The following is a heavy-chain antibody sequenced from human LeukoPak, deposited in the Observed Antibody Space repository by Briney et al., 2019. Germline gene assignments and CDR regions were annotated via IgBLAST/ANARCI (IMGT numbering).Heavy chain of an antibody. Sequence: PGGSLRLSCAASGFTFSDYVMTWVRQGPEKGLEWVSSISGNGGSTYYADSIKGRFTISRDNSKKTLYLQMNSLRAEDTAVYYCAKYWGSGTPFDPWGQGTLVTVSS. CDR2: ISGNGGST. CDR1: GFTFSDYV. J-gene: IGHJ5*02. CDR3: AKYWGSGTPFDP. D-gene: IGHD6-25*01. V-gene: IGHV3-23*01.